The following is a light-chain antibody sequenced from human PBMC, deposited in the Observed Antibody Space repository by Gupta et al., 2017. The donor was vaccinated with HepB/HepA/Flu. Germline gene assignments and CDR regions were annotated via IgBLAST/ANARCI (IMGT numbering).Light chain of an antibody. Sequence: VHNSKPPSSVSASLGHRVTITFRASEDISICLAWYQQKPGKATHLLIYAASTLQSVVPSRFSGSGSGTDFTLTINSLQPEDFATYYCQQSNSFPRTFGPGTTVDIK. CDR1: EDISIC. V-gene: IGKV1D-12*01. CDR2: AAS. J-gene: IGKJ3*01. CDR3: QQSNSFPRT.